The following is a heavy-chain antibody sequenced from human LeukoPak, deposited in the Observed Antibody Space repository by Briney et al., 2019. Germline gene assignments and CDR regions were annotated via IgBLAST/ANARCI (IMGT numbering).Heavy chain of an antibody. CDR2: ISGSGGST. CDR1: GFTVSSNY. CDR3: AMGTIFGGPFDY. D-gene: IGHD3-3*01. Sequence: GGSLRLSCAASGFTVSSNYMSWVRQAPGKGLEWVSGISGSGGSTYYADSVKGRFTISRDNSKNTLYLQMNSLRAEDTAVYYCAMGTIFGGPFDYWGQGTLVTVSS. J-gene: IGHJ4*02. V-gene: IGHV3-23*01.